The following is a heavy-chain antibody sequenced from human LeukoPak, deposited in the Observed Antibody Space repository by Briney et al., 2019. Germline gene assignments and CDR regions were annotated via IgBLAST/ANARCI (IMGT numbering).Heavy chain of an antibody. J-gene: IGHJ4*02. CDR3: ARNRPGIAAAGH. CDR1: GYTFTSYD. D-gene: IGHD6-13*01. V-gene: IGHV1-8*01. Sequence: ASVKVSCKASGYTFTSYDINWVRQATGQGLEWMGWMNPNSGNTGYAQKFQGRVTMTRNTSISTAYMELSSLRSEDTAVYYCARNRPGIAAAGHWGQGTPVTVSS. CDR2: MNPNSGNT.